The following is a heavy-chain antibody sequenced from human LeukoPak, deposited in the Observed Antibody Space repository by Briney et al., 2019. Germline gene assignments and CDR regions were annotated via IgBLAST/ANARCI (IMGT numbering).Heavy chain of an antibody. V-gene: IGHV3-48*01. D-gene: IGHD6-13*01. CDR2: ISSSSSTI. J-gene: IGHJ4*02. CDR1: GFTFSSYS. Sequence: GSLRLSCAASGFTFSSYSMNWVRQSRVKGLECLSYISSSSSTIYYADSVKGRFTISRDNAKNSLYLQMNSLRAEDTAVYYCARGYSSSWFDFDYWGQGTLVTVSS. CDR3: ARGYSSSWFDFDY.